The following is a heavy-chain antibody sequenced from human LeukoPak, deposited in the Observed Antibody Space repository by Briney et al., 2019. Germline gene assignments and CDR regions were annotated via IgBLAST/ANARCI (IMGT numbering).Heavy chain of an antibody. Sequence: SETLSLTCTVSGGSISGYYWSWIRQPPGKGLEWIGYIYYSGSTNYNPSLKSRVTISVDTSKNQFSLNLRSVTAADTAVYYCARDKSSSGWYHYWGQGTLVTVSS. V-gene: IGHV4-59*01. CDR2: IYYSGST. CDR3: ARDKSSSGWYHY. D-gene: IGHD6-19*01. CDR1: GGSISGYY. J-gene: IGHJ4*02.